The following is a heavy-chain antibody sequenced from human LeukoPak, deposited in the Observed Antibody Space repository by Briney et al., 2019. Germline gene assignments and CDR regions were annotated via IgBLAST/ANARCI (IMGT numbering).Heavy chain of an antibody. CDR1: GGSISSYC. J-gene: IGHJ4*02. V-gene: IGHV4-59*08. CDR2: IYYSGST. D-gene: IGHD4-23*01. Sequence: SETLSLTCTVSGGSISSYCWSWIRQPPGKGLEWIGYIYYSGSTNYNPSLKSRVTISVDTSKNQFSLKLSSVTAADTAVYYCARSSWDYGGNTLDYWGQGTLVTVSS. CDR3: ARSSWDYGGNTLDY.